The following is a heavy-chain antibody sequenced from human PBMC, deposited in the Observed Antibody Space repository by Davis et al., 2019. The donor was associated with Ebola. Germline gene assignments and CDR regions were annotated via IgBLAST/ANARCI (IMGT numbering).Heavy chain of an antibody. CDR3: ARELKIAVAGKVKYYGMDV. CDR2: INTNTGNP. V-gene: IGHV7-4-1*02. CDR1: GYTFTSYA. D-gene: IGHD6-19*01. J-gene: IGHJ6*04. Sequence: AASVKVSCKASGYTFTSYAMNWVRQAPGQGLEWMGWINTNTGNPTYAQGFTGRFVFSLDTSVSTAYLQISSLKAEDTALYYCARELKIAVAGKVKYYGMDVWGKGTTVTVSS.